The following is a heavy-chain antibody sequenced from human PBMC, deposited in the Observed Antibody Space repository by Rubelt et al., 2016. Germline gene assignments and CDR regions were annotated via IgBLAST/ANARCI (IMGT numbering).Heavy chain of an antibody. D-gene: IGHD3-3*01. CDR2: IMHDDSQR. CDR3: ATFWSGYIDY. CDR1: GFTFTTYW. V-gene: IGHV3-7*02. Sequence: EVQLVESGGGLVQPGGSLRLSCAASGFTFTTYWMTWVRQAPGKGLEWVANIMHDDSQRHYVASVKGRFTISRDNAKNSLYLQMNSLRAEDTAVYFCATFWSGYIDYWGRGTLVTVSS. J-gene: IGHJ4*02.